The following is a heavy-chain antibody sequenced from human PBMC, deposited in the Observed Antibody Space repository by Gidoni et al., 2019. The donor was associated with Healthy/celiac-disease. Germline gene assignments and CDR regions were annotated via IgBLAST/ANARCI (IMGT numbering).Heavy chain of an antibody. V-gene: IGHV4-61*02. Sequence: QVQLQESGPGLVKPSQTLSLTCTVSGGSISSGSYYWSWIRQPAGKGLEWIGRIYTSGSTNYNPSLKSRVTISVDTSKNQFSLKLSSVTAADTAVYYCASEGPYYDFWSGYPSWGQGTLVTVSS. CDR1: GGSISSGSYY. J-gene: IGHJ5*02. D-gene: IGHD3-3*01. CDR3: ASEGPYYDFWSGYPS. CDR2: IYTSGST.